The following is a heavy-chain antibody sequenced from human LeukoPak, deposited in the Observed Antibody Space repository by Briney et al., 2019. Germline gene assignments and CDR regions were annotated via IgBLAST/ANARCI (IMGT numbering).Heavy chain of an antibody. Sequence: SQTLSLTCAISGDSVSSNSAAWNWIRQSPSRGLEWLGRTYYRSKWYNDYTVSVKTRIIIKPDTSKNQFSLQVNSVTPEDTAVYYCARGYGRGMDVWGQRTTVTVSS. CDR3: ARGYGRGMDV. CDR1: GDSVSSNSAA. V-gene: IGHV6-1*01. J-gene: IGHJ6*02. CDR2: TYYRSKWYN. D-gene: IGHD1-26*01.